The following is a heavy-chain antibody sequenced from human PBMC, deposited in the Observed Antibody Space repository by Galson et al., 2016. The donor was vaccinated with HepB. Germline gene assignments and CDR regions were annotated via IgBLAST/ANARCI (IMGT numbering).Heavy chain of an antibody. V-gene: IGHV5-51*01. CDR3: ARVRLEDSRGYPESYYFDY. D-gene: IGHD3-22*01. Sequence: QSGAEVKKPGESLKISCKGSGYSFSSYWIAWVRQMPGKGLEWMGIICPGDSGIRYSPSFHGQVTISADKSIITAYLQWSSLEASDTAMYYCARVRLEDSRGYPESYYFDYWGQGTLVTVSS. J-gene: IGHJ4*02. CDR2: ICPGDSGI. CDR1: GYSFSSYW.